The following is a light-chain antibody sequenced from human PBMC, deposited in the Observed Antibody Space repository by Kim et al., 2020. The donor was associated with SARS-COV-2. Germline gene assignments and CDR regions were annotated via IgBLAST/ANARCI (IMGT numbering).Light chain of an antibody. CDR3: KQYSSSLLT. CDR2: GAS. CDR1: QSVSSNY. Sequence: EIVLTQSPGTLSLSPGERATLSCRASQSVSSNYLAWYQQKPGQAPRLLIYGASSRDTGIPDRFSGSGSGTDFTLTISRLEPEDFAVYYCKQYSSSLLTFGGGTKVDIK. J-gene: IGKJ4*01. V-gene: IGKV3-20*01.